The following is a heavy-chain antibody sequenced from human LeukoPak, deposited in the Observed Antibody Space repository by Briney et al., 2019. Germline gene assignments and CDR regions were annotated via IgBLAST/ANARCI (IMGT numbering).Heavy chain of an antibody. D-gene: IGHD2-15*01. V-gene: IGHV1-2*02. CDR3: SRVALSATKDY. J-gene: IGHJ4*02. CDR1: GYTFTDYY. CDR2: VNPNTGGT. Sequence: GASVKVSCKASGYTFTDYYMHWVRQAPGQGLEWMGYVNPNTGGTNFAQKFQGSVTMTRDTSTSTAYMELSSLRSDDTAVYYCSRVALSATKDYWGQGTLVTVSS.